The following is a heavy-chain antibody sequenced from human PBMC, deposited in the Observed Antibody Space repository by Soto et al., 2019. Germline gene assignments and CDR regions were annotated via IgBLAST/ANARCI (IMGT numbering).Heavy chain of an antibody. V-gene: IGHV3-23*01. D-gene: IGHD4-17*01. CDR2: ITGSGGST. J-gene: IGHJ4*02. CDR3: AKDRYGDYGGIDY. Sequence: EVQLLESGGGLVQPGGSLRLSCAASGFTFSTYAMIWVRQAPGKGLEWVSVITGSGGSTYYADSVKGRFTISRDTSKNTRFLQMNSRRAEDTAVDYCAKDRYGDYGGIDYWGQGTMVTVSS. CDR1: GFTFSTYA.